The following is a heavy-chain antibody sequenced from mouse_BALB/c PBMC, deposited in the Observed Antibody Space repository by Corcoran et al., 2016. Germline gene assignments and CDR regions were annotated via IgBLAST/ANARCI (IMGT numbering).Heavy chain of an antibody. CDR3: ARRYYYGRGYFDV. D-gene: IGHD1-1*01. CDR2: IDPANGNT. Sequence: VPLQPSGAELVTPGASVKLSCTASGFNINDTYLHWVKQRPEQGLEWIGRIDPANGNTKYDPKFQGKATITADTSSNTAYLQLSSLTCEDTAVDYCARRYYYGRGYFDVWGAGTTVTVSA. V-gene: IGHV14-3*02. CDR1: GFNINDTY. J-gene: IGHJ1*01.